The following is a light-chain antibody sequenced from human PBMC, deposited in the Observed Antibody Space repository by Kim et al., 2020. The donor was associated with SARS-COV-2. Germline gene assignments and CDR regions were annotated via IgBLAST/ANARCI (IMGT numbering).Light chain of an antibody. J-gene: IGLJ7*01. CDR3: AAWDDSLSVV. CDR2: RNN. V-gene: IGLV1-47*01. Sequence: QSVLTQPPSASGTPGQRVTISCSGSSSNLGNNYVYWYQHLPGTAPKLVIYRNNQRPSGVPDRFSGSKSGTSASLAISGLRSEDEADYYCAAWDDSLSVVFGGGTQLTVL. CDR1: SSNLGNNY.